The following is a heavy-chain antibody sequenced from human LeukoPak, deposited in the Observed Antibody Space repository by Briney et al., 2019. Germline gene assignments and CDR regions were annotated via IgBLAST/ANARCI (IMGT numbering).Heavy chain of an antibody. CDR1: GFTFSSYA. CDR3: AKSPYQLPTGAGSDN. J-gene: IGHJ4*02. D-gene: IGHD2-2*01. CDR2: VSGSGGST. V-gene: IGHV3-23*01. Sequence: GGSLRLSCAASGFTFSSYAMSWFRQAPGKGLEWVSAVSGSGGSTYYADSVKGRFTISRDKSKSTLYLQMNSLRAEDTAVYYCAKSPYQLPTGAGSDNWGPGTLVTVSS.